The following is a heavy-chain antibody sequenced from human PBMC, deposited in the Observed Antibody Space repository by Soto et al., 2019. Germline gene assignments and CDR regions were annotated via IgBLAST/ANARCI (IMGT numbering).Heavy chain of an antibody. Sequence: GGSLRLSCVASGFTFSEYAMHWVRQAPGKSLEWVSGISWNSGSIGYADSVKGRFTISRDNAKNSLYLQMNSLRAEDTALYYCAKGGLLNYYYYGMDVWGQGTTVTVSS. J-gene: IGHJ6*02. V-gene: IGHV3-9*01. CDR1: GFTFSEYA. CDR3: AKGGLLNYYYYGMDV. D-gene: IGHD1-26*01. CDR2: ISWNSGSI.